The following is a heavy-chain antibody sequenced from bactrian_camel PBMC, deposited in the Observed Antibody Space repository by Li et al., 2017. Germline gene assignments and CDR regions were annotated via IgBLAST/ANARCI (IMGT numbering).Heavy chain of an antibody. V-gene: IGHV3S40*01. Sequence: QLVESGGGLVQPGGALTISCAASGFTFSSNGMNWVRQAPGKGLAWVSSIYTGGRSTYYADSVKGRFTFAQDNTENAVSLQMNSLKPEDTATYYCNVGLCGTWPPGQDNYWGQGTQVTVS. J-gene: IGHJ4*01. CDR2: IYTGGRST. D-gene: IGHD5*01. CDR1: GFTFSSNG. CDR3: NVGLCGTWPPGQDNY.